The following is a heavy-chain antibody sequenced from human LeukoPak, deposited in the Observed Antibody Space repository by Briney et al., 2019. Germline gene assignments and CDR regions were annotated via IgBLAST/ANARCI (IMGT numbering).Heavy chain of an antibody. J-gene: IGHJ4*02. CDR3: ASGYDYGDSTVDY. D-gene: IGHD4-17*01. CDR1: GYSFASHW. CDR2: IYPGDSDT. Sequence: GESLKISCEGSGYSFASHWIGWVRQMPGKGLEWMGIIYPGDSDTRYSPSFQGQVTISADKSISTAYLQWSSLKASDTAMYYCASGYDYGDSTVDYWGQGTLVTVSS. V-gene: IGHV5-51*01.